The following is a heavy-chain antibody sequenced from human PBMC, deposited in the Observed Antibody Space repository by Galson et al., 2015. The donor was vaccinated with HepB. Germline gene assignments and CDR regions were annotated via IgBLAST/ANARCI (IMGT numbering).Heavy chain of an antibody. CDR1: GYTFTSYY. CDR2: INPSGGST. V-gene: IGHV1-46*01. Sequence: SVKVSCKASGYTFTSYYMHWVRQAPGQGLEWMGIINPSGGSTSYAQKFQGRVTMTRDTSTSTVYMELSSLRSEDTAVYYCARNTAMALYYYYYYMDVWGKGTTVTVSS. CDR3: ARNTAMALYYYYYYMDV. J-gene: IGHJ6*03. D-gene: IGHD5-18*01.